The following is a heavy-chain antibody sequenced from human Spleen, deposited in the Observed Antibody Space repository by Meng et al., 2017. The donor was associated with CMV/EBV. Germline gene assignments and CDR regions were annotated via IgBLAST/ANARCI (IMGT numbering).Heavy chain of an antibody. J-gene: IGHJ6*02. D-gene: IGHD6-19*01. CDR1: GLTFSNAW. Sequence: GESLKISCAASGLTFSNAWMSWVRQAPGKGLEWVGRIKSKTDGGTTDYAAPVKGRFTISRDDSKNTLYLQMNSLKTEDTAVYYCTTDRRLAVTRDYYYYGMDVWGQGTTVTVSS. V-gene: IGHV3-15*01. CDR2: IKSKTDGGTT. CDR3: TTDRRLAVTRDYYYYGMDV.